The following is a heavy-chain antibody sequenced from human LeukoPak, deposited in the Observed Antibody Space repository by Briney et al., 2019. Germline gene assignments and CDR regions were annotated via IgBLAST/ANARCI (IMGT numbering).Heavy chain of an antibody. D-gene: IGHD2-15*01. CDR3: ARPVCSGGSCYGRNWFDP. CDR2: IYYSGST. CDR1: GGSISSSSYY. Sequence: SETLSLTCTVSGGSISSSSYYWGWIRQPPGKGLEWIGSIYYSGSTYYNPSLKSRVTISVDTSRNQFSLKLSSVTAAGTAVYYCARPVCSGGSCYGRNWFDPWGQGTLVTVSS. J-gene: IGHJ5*02. V-gene: IGHV4-39*01.